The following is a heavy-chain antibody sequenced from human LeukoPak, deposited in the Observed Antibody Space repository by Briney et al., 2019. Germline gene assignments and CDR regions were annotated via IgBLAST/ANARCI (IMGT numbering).Heavy chain of an antibody. CDR3: AKERGITMVRGIRSRIDY. CDR2: IRYDGSNK. J-gene: IGHJ4*02. V-gene: IGHV3-30*02. D-gene: IGHD3-10*01. CDR1: GFTFSSYG. Sequence: QAGGSLRLPCAASGFTFSSYGMHWVRQAPGKGLEWVAFIRYDGSNKYYADSVKGRFTISRDNSKNTLYLQMNSLRAEDTAVYYCAKERGITMVRGIRSRIDYWGQGTLVTVSS.